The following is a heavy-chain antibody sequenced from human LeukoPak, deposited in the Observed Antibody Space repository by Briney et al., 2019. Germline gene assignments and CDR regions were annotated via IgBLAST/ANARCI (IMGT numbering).Heavy chain of an antibody. CDR2: IYYTGST. CDR3: ARLRGFREPPDY. Sequence: SETLSLTCTVSGGSISSYYWNWIRQPPGKGLEWIGYIYYTGSTNYNPSLKSRVSISVDTSKNQFSLNLNSVTAADTAVYYCARLRGFREPPDYWGQGTLVTVSS. D-gene: IGHD3-10*01. CDR1: GGSISSYY. V-gene: IGHV4-59*08. J-gene: IGHJ4*02.